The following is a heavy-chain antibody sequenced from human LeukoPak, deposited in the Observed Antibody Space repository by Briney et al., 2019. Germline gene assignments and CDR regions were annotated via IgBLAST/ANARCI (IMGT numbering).Heavy chain of an antibody. CDR3: ARGGHYYGSGSTFDY. D-gene: IGHD3-10*01. J-gene: IGHJ4*02. CDR1: GGSISSYY. Sequence: SETLSLTCTVSGGSISSYYWSWIRQPPGKGLEWIGNIYYSGSTNYNPSLKSRVTISVDTSKNQFSLKLSSVTAADTAVYYCARGGHYYGSGSTFDYWGQGTLVTVSS. V-gene: IGHV4-59*01. CDR2: IYYSGST.